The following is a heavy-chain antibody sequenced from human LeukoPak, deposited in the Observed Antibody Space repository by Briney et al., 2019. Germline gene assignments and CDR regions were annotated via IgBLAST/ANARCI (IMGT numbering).Heavy chain of an antibody. CDR3: AREFPLTTVATSAFDI. J-gene: IGHJ3*02. V-gene: IGHV1-69*05. Sequence: ASVKVSCKASGGTFSSYAISWVRQAPGQGLEWMGGIIPVFGTANYAQKFQGRVTITTDESTSTAYMELSSLRSEDTAVYYCAREFPLTTVATSAFDIWGQGTMVTVSS. CDR1: GGTFSSYA. CDR2: IIPVFGTA. D-gene: IGHD4-17*01.